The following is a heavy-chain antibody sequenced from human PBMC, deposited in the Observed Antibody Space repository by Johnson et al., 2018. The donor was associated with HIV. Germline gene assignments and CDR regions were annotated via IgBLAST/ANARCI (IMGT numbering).Heavy chain of an antibody. J-gene: IGHJ3*02. CDR3: AKDVGNYWPDAFDI. CDR2: IKQDGSEK. V-gene: IGHV3-7*01. CDR1: GFTFSSYW. Sequence: VQLVESGGGLVQPGGSLRLSCLASGFTFSSYWMSWVRQAPGKGLEWVANIKQDGSEKYYVDSVKGRFTISRDNAKKSLYLQMNSLRAEDTAVYYCAKDVGNYWPDAFDIWGQGTLVTVSS. D-gene: IGHD3-22*01.